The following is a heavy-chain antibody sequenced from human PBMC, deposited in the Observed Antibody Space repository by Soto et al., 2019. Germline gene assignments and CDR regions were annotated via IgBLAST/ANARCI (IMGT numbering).Heavy chain of an antibody. Sequence: GGSLRLSCAASGFTFSSYAMSWVRQAPGKGLEWVSAISGSGGSTYYADSVKGRFTISRDNSKNTLYLQMNSLRAEDTAVYYCANLGKRYYDFWSGYYTEEYYFDYWGQGTLVTVSS. V-gene: IGHV3-23*01. CDR1: GFTFSSYA. J-gene: IGHJ4*02. D-gene: IGHD3-3*01. CDR2: ISGSGGST. CDR3: ANLGKRYYDFWSGYYTEEYYFDY.